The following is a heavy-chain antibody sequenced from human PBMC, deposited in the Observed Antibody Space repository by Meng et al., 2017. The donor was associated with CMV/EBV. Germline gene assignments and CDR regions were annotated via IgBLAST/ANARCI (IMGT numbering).Heavy chain of an antibody. CDR2: VTTYNSNT. V-gene: IGHV1-18*01. J-gene: IGHJ4*02. D-gene: IGHD6-13*01. CDR3: AGDVRYAAAGLRAFDY. Sequence: ASVQDSCKASGYKFNDFGITWVRQAPRQGLEWVGWVTTYNSNTEYNQKFRDRVTMTTDTSTSTAYMELRSLRSDDTAVYYRAGDVRYAAAGLRAFDYWGQGTLVTVSS. CDR1: GYKFNDFG.